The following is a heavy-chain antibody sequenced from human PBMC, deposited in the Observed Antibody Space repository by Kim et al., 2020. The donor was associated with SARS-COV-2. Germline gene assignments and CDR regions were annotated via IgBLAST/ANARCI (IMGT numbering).Heavy chain of an antibody. V-gene: IGHV3-9*01. CDR3: AKAPGWIFTGAEGGDWF. J-gene: IGHJ5*01. CDR1: GFTFGGHA. D-gene: IGHD2-21*01. Sequence: GGSLRLSCAASGFTFGGHAMHWVRQGPGKGLEWVSGSNGTGARTAYVDSVKGRFIISRDNADNSLYLQMNSLRAEDTAVYYCAKAPGWIFTGAEGGDWF. CDR2: SNGTGART.